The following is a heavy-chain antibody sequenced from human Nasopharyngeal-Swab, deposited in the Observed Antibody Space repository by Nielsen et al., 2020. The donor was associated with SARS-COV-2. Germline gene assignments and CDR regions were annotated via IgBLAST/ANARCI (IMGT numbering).Heavy chain of an antibody. J-gene: IGHJ4*02. CDR2: ISSSSSYI. V-gene: IGHV3-21*01. D-gene: IGHD6-6*01. CDR1: GFTFSSYS. CDR3: ARSLRGSSLHY. Sequence: GESLKISCAVSGFTFSSYSMNWVRQAPGKGLEWVSSISSSSSYIYYADSVKGRFTISRDNAKNSLYLQMNSLRAEDTAVYYCARSLRGSSLHYWGQGTLVTVSS.